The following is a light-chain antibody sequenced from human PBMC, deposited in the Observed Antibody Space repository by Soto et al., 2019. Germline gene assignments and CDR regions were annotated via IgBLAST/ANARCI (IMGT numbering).Light chain of an antibody. Sequence: DIQMTQSPSSRSASVGDRVTITCRASQYISDFLNWYQQKPGKAPVILIYAASTLQSGVPSRFNGGGSETNFTLIISSLQPEDFATYYCQQGYTTPLTFGGGTKVDIK. CDR2: AAS. J-gene: IGKJ4*01. V-gene: IGKV1-39*01. CDR3: QQGYTTPLT. CDR1: QYISDF.